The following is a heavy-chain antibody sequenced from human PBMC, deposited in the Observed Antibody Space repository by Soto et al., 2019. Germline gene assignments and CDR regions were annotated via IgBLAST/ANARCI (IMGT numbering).Heavy chain of an antibody. CDR3: AKEKMRGADDYGDYVPTVSYPFFDY. CDR2: ISGSGGST. D-gene: IGHD4-17*01. J-gene: IGHJ4*02. V-gene: IGHV3-23*01. CDR1: GFTFSSYA. Sequence: GGSLRLSCAASGFTFSSYAMSWVRQAPGKGLEWVSAISGSGGSTYYADSVKGRFTISRDNSKNTLYLQMNSLRAEDTAVYYCAKEKMRGADDYGDYVPTVSYPFFDYWGQGTLVTVSS.